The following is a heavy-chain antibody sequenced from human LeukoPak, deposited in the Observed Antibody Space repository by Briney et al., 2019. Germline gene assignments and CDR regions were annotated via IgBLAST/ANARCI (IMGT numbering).Heavy chain of an antibody. D-gene: IGHD2/OR15-2a*01. V-gene: IGHV3-15*01. CDR3: TKDQTYFYGGGIRADQ. CDR1: GFNFNRAW. Sequence: GGSLRLSCVGSGFNFNRAWMSWVRQAPGKGLEWLGRIKSKHDGETTDYAAPAQGRFTISRDDSESTLFLHMTSLKTEDTALYYCTKDQTYFYGGGIRADQWGQGTLVSVSS. J-gene: IGHJ5*02. CDR2: IKSKHDGETT.